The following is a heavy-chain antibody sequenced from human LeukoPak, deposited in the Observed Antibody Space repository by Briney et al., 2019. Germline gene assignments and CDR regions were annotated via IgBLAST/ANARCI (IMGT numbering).Heavy chain of an antibody. D-gene: IGHD3-22*01. Sequence: SETLSLTCTVSGGSISSSSYYWGWIRRPPGKGLEWIGSIYYSGSTYYNPSLKSRVTISVDTSKNQFSLKLSSVTAADTAVYYCARSSEGRYYYDSSGYSYYYYYMDVWGKGTTVTISS. V-gene: IGHV4-39*07. CDR3: ARSSEGRYYYDSSGYSYYYYYMDV. CDR1: GGSISSSSYY. CDR2: IYYSGST. J-gene: IGHJ6*03.